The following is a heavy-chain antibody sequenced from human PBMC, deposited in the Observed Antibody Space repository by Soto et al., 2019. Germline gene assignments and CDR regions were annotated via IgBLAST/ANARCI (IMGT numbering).Heavy chain of an antibody. CDR3: ALRGLVVVPAAIRAFDI. V-gene: IGHV1-69*06. J-gene: IGHJ3*02. Sequence: QVQLVQSGAEVKKPGSSVKVSCKASVGTFSSYAISWVRQAPGQGLEWMGGIIPIFGTANYAQKFQGRVTIPADKSTSTAYMGLRSLRSEDTAVYYCALRGLVVVPAAIRAFDIWGQGTMVTVSS. D-gene: IGHD2-2*01. CDR2: IIPIFGTA. CDR1: VGTFSSYA.